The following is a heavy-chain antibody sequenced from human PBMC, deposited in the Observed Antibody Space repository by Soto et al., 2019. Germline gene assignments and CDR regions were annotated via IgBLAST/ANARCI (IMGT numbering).Heavy chain of an antibody. D-gene: IGHD6-13*01. CDR2: INHSGST. Sequence: SETLSLTCAVYGGSFSDYYWSWIRQPPGKGLEWIGEINHSGSTNYNPSLKSRVTISVDTSKNQFSLKLSSVTAADTAVYYCARGKGIAAAPRHFDYWGQGTLVTVSS. CDR1: GGSFSDYY. CDR3: ARGKGIAAAPRHFDY. J-gene: IGHJ4*02. V-gene: IGHV4-34*01.